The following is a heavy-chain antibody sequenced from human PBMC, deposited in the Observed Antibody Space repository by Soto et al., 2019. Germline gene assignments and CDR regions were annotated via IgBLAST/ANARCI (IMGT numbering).Heavy chain of an antibody. Sequence: QVQLVQSGAEEKKPGASVKVSCKASGYTFTSYAMHWVRQAPGHRLEWMGWINAGNGNTKYSQKFQGRVTITRDTSASTAYMELSSLRSEDTAVYYCARGSSSWYHDKFDPWGQGTLVTVSS. CDR2: INAGNGNT. CDR1: GYTFTSYA. CDR3: ARGSSSWYHDKFDP. J-gene: IGHJ5*02. V-gene: IGHV1-3*05. D-gene: IGHD6-13*01.